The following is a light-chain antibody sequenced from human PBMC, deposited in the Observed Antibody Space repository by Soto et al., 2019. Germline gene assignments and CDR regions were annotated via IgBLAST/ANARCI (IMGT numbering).Light chain of an antibody. J-gene: IGKJ4*01. CDR3: QQYNNWPPLT. Sequence: EIVMTQAPASLSVSPGERATLSCSDSQSVSSNLAWYQQKPGQAPRLLIYGASTRATGIPARFSGSGSGTEFTLTISSLQSEDFAVYYCQQYNNWPPLTFGGGTKVEIK. CDR2: GAS. V-gene: IGKV3-15*01. CDR1: QSVSSN.